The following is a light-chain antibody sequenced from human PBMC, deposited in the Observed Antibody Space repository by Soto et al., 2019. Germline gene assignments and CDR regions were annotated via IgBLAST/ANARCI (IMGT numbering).Light chain of an antibody. CDR2: DAS. Sequence: IQMTQSPSTLSASVGDRVTITCRASQNISRWLAWYQQKPGKVPKLLIYDASSLESGVPSRFSGSGSGTEFTLTFRRLQPDDVANPYCQQYNNSSQGMLGQGTKADIK. CDR3: QQYNNSSQGM. V-gene: IGKV1-5*01. CDR1: QNISRW. J-gene: IGKJ1*01.